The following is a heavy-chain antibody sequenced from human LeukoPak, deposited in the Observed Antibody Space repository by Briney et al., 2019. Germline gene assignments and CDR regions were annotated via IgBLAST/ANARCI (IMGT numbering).Heavy chain of an antibody. Sequence: PGGSLRLSCAASGFTFSSYGMHWVRQAPGKGLAWAAVISYDGSNKYYADSVKGRFTISRDNSKNTLYLQMNSLRAEDTAVYYCAKDQGSWLVITYYFDYWGQGTLVTVSS. CDR3: AKDQGSWLVITYYFDY. J-gene: IGHJ4*02. CDR1: GFTFSSYG. CDR2: ISYDGSNK. D-gene: IGHD6-13*01. V-gene: IGHV3-30*18.